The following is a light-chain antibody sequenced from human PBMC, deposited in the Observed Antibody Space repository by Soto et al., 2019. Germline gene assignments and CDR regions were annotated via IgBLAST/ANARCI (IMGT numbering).Light chain of an antibody. CDR3: QQYYNWPPLYT. V-gene: IGKV3-15*01. Sequence: EIVMTQSPATLSVSPGESATLSCRASQTIADVLGWYQQKPGRPPRLLIYGASTRATGVPPRFSGSRSGTDFTLTISSLQSEDFAVYYCQQYYNWPPLYTFGQGTKLEIK. CDR2: GAS. CDR1: QTIADV. J-gene: IGKJ2*01.